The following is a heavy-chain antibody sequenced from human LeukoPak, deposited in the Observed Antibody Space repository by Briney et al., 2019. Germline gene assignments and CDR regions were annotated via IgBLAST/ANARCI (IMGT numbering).Heavy chain of an antibody. CDR1: GGTFSSYA. J-gene: IGHJ5*02. V-gene: IGHV1-69*04. CDR3: ARDWPPHPAAVPEGNWFDP. CDR2: IIPILGIA. Sequence: PRASVKVSCKASGGTFSSYAISWVRQAPGQGLEWMGMIIPILGIANYAQKFQGRVTITADKSTSTAYMELSSLRSEDTAVYYCARDWPPHPAAVPEGNWFDPWGQGTLVTVSS. D-gene: IGHD2-2*01.